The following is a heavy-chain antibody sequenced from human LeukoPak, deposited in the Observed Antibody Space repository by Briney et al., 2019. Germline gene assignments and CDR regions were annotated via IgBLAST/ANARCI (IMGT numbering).Heavy chain of an antibody. CDR2: MNTDGTIT. V-gene: IGHV3-74*01. D-gene: IGHD3-16*02. CDR3: VRALSGLDDY. Sequence: PGGSLTLSCTASGFTFIRSWMHWVRQVPRKGLVWVSRMNTDGTITTYPDSVKGRFTISRDNAKNTLYLQMNSLRADDTAMYYCVRALSGLDDYWGRGPVLSVSS. CDR1: GFTFIRSW. J-gene: IGHJ4*02.